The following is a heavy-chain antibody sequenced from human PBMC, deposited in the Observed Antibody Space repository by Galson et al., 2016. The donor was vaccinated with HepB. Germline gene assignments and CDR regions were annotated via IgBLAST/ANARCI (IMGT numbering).Heavy chain of an antibody. CDR1: GGSISSGGYF. V-gene: IGHV4-61*09. CDR2: IYTSGRT. Sequence: TLSLTCIVSGGSISSGGYFWSWIRQPAGKGLEWIGQIYTSGRTNYNPSLKSRVTISLDMSNNQFSLKLRSVTAADTAMYYCARVATILETDYWGQGTLVTVSS. CDR3: ARVATILETDY. D-gene: IGHD5-24*01. J-gene: IGHJ4*02.